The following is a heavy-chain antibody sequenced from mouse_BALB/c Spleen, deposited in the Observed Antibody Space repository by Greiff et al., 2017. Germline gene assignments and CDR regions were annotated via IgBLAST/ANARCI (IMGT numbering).Heavy chain of an antibody. CDR1: GFSLTGYG. D-gene: IGHD1-1*01. Sequence: QVQLKESGPGLVAPSQSLSITCTVSGFSLTGYGVNWVRQPPGKGLEWLGMIWGDGSTDYNSALKSRLSISKDNSQSQVFLKMNSLQTDDTARYYCARGGLASWFAYWGQGTLVTVSA. V-gene: IGHV2-6-7*01. CDR2: IWGDGST. J-gene: IGHJ3*01. CDR3: ARGGLASWFAY.